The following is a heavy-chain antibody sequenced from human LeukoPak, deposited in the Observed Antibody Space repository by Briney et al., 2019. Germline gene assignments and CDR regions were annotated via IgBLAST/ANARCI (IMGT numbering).Heavy chain of an antibody. V-gene: IGHV3-30*18. CDR3: AKDDRRVRLSYVLDH. CDR1: GFTVSNNF. J-gene: IGHJ4*02. D-gene: IGHD3-10*01. CDR2: ISYDGSNK. Sequence: GGSLRLSCAASGFTVSNNFMSWVRQAPGKGLEWVAVISYDGSNKYYADSVKGRITISRDNSKNTLYLQMNGLRAEDTAVYYCAKDDRRVRLSYVLDHWGQGTLVTVSS.